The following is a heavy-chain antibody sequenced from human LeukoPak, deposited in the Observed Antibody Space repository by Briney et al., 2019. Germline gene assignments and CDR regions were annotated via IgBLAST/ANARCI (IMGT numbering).Heavy chain of an antibody. Sequence: GGSLRLSCAASGFTFSNNWMTWVRQAPGKGLEWVASVKKDESEKYYVDSVKGRFTISRDNAKNSLYLQMNSLRAEDTAVYYCAREPHYYDSSGYYFDYWGQGTLVTVSS. D-gene: IGHD3-22*01. V-gene: IGHV3-7*01. CDR3: AREPHYYDSSGYYFDY. CDR1: GFTFSNNW. J-gene: IGHJ4*02. CDR2: VKKDESEK.